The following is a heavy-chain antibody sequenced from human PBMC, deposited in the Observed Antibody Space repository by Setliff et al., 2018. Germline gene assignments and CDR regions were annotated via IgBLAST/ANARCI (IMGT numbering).Heavy chain of an antibody. Sequence: SETLSLTCTVSGGSLSSYNYWSWIRQPAGKGLEWIGQIYTDGSTNYNPSLKSRVTISVDKSKNQFSLKLSSVTAADTAVYYCARMSGFLYMELWGKGTTVTISS. CDR2: IYTDGST. D-gene: IGHD3-3*01. CDR3: ARMSGFLYMEL. J-gene: IGHJ6*03. CDR1: GGSLSSYNY. V-gene: IGHV4-61*09.